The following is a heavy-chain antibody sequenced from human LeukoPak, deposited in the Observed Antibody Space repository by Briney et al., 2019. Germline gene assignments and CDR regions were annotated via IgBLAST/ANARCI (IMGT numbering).Heavy chain of an antibody. CDR2: IYYSGST. V-gene: IGHV4-59*01. D-gene: IGHD6-19*01. Sequence: SETLSLTCSVSVGSISSYYWSWIRQPPGKGLGWVGYIYYSGSTNYNLSLKSRVTISVDTAQNQFSLKLSSVTAAATAVYYCAIRAVAGRLDYWGQGTLVTASS. J-gene: IGHJ4*02. CDR1: VGSISSYY. CDR3: AIRAVAGRLDY.